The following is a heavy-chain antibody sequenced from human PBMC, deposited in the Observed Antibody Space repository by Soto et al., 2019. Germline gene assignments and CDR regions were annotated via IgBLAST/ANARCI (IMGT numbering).Heavy chain of an antibody. CDR3: AKDGHVTIFGVVSRTYFDY. J-gene: IGHJ4*01. Sequence: GGSLRLSCAASGFTFSSYGMHWVRQAPGKGLEWVAVISYDGSNKYYADSVKGRFTISRDNSKNTLYLQMNSLRAEDTAVYYCAKDGHVTIFGVVSRTYFDYWGKEPWSPSPQ. V-gene: IGHV3-30*18. CDR2: ISYDGSNK. D-gene: IGHD3-3*01. CDR1: GFTFSSYG.